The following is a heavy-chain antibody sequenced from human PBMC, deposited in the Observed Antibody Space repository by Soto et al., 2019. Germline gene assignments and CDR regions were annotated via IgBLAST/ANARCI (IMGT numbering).Heavy chain of an antibody. Sequence: SVKVSCKASGDTFNTYGISWVRQAPGQGIEWMGGIIPLFGTTNYAHKFKGRVTITADESTNTGYMELSSLRFEDTAIYYCATDPGTSWYKWFDPWGQGTLVTVSS. J-gene: IGHJ5*02. CDR2: IIPLFGTT. V-gene: IGHV1-69*13. CDR1: GDTFNTYG. D-gene: IGHD1-26*01. CDR3: ATDPGTSWYKWFDP.